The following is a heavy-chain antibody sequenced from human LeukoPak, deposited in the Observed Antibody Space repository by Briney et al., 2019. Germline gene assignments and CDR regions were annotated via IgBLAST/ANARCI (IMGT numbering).Heavy chain of an antibody. V-gene: IGHV3-48*03. CDR3: ARDVLPGIAAAITRLYFQH. J-gene: IGHJ1*01. Sequence: GGSLRLSCAASGFTFSSYEMNWVRQAPGKGLEWVSYISSSGSTIYYADSVKGRFTISRDNSKNTLYLQMNSQRAEDTAVYYCARDVLPGIAAAITRLYFQHWGQGTLVTVSS. CDR2: ISSSGSTI. D-gene: IGHD6-13*01. CDR1: GFTFSSYE.